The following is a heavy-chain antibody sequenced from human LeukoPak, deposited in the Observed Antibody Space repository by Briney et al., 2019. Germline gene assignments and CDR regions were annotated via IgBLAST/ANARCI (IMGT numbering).Heavy chain of an antibody. D-gene: IGHD3-10*01. Sequence: SETLSLTCTVSGGSISSGGYYCSWIRQHPGKGLEWIGYIYYSGSTYYNPSLKSRVTISVDTSKNQFSLKLSSVTAADTAVYYCARVFTMVRGVTSWFDPWGQGTLVTVSS. CDR2: IYYSGST. V-gene: IGHV4-31*03. J-gene: IGHJ5*02. CDR1: GGSISSGGYY. CDR3: ARVFTMVRGVTSWFDP.